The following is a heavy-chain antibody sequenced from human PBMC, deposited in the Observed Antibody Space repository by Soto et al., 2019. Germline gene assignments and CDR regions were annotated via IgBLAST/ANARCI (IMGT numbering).Heavy chain of an antibody. CDR1: GGSISDYQ. D-gene: IGHD3-16*01. J-gene: IGHJ4*02. CDR2: IYYSGRT. Sequence: SETLSITCSTSGGSISDYQWTWIRQQPGKGLEWIGYIYYSGRTNYNPPLKSRLTISLDTSTRQFSLRLRSVTAADTAVYYCARMRGLGEISPYLDYWGQGALVTVSS. V-gene: IGHV4-59*12. CDR3: ARMRGLGEISPYLDY.